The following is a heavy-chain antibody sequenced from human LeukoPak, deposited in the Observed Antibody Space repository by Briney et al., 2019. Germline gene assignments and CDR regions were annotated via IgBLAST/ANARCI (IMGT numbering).Heavy chain of an antibody. CDR3: ARDRRVGGWGGAFDL. CDR2: IKQDGTKT. CDR1: GFTFNTYY. D-gene: IGHD2-21*01. Sequence: GGSLRLSCAASGFTFNTYYMNWVRQAPGKGLEYVANIKQDGTKTYYVDSLKGRFTISRDNAKNSLYLQMNSLRVEDTAVYYCARDRRVGGWGGAFDLWGHGTKVTVSS. V-gene: IGHV3-7*01. J-gene: IGHJ3*01.